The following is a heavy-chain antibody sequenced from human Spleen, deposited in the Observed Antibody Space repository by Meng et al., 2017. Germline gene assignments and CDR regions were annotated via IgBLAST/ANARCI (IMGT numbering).Heavy chain of an antibody. CDR1: GGSFDQYY. J-gene: IGHJ3*02. D-gene: IGHD3-10*01. Sequence: GSLRLSCAVYGGSFDQYYWGWIRQPPGKGLEWIGEINHSGSTNYNPSLKSRVTISLDTSKNQFSLKLSSVTAADTAVYYCARSYYGSTDAFDIWGQGTMVTVSS. CDR3: ARSYYGSTDAFDI. CDR2: INHSGST. V-gene: IGHV4-34*01.